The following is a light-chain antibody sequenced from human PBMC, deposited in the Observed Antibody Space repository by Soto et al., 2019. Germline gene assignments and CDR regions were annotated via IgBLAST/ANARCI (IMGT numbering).Light chain of an antibody. J-gene: IGLJ3*02. Sequence: QAVVTQPPSASGTPGQRVTISCSGSNSNIGSHAVTWFQQLPGTAPKLLIYSDNQRPSGVTDRFSGSKSGTSASLAISGLQSDDEAHYYCAAWDDSLSGSWVFGGGTKLTVL. CDR3: AAWDDSLSGSWV. V-gene: IGLV1-44*01. CDR1: NSNIGSHA. CDR2: SDN.